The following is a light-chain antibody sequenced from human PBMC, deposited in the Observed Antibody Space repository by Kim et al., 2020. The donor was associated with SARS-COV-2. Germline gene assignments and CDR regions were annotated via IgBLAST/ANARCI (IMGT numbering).Light chain of an antibody. Sequence: LSPGERATRSGRASQGVSSYLGWYQQKPGQAPSLLIYGVSNRATGIPARFSGSGSGTDFTLTISSLEPEDFAVYYCQQRNSWPITFGQGTRLEIK. CDR3: QQRNSWPIT. CDR1: QGVSSY. J-gene: IGKJ5*01. V-gene: IGKV3-11*01. CDR2: GVS.